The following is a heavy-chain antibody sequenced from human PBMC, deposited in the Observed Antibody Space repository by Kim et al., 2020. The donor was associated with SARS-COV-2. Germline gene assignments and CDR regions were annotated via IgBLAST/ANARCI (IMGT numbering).Heavy chain of an antibody. CDR2: ISSRGMTK. Sequence: GGSLRLSCAASGFTFSSYEMNWVRQAPGKGLEWVSYISSRGMTKYYADSVKGRFTISRDNAKNSVYLQMHSLRAEDTAVYYCARTGSGRGNYFDYWGQGILVTVSS. D-gene: IGHD2-15*01. V-gene: IGHV3-48*03. CDR1: GFTFSSYE. CDR3: ARTGSGRGNYFDY. J-gene: IGHJ4*02.